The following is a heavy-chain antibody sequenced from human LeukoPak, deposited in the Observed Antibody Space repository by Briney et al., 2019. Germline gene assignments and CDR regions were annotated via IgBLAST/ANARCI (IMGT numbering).Heavy chain of an antibody. D-gene: IGHD6-13*01. Sequence: SETLSLTCTVSGYSISSGYYWGWIRQPPGKGLEWIGSIYHSGRTFYNPSLKSRVTISVDTSKNQFSLKLTSVTDADTAVYYCARVGPSSSWYDAFDIWGQGTMVTVSS. J-gene: IGHJ3*02. V-gene: IGHV4-38-2*02. CDR3: ARVGPSSSWYDAFDI. CDR2: IYHSGRT. CDR1: GYSISSGYY.